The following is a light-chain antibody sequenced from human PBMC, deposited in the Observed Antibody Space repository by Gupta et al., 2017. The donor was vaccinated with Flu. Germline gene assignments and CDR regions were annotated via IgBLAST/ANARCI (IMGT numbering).Light chain of an antibody. Sequence: EIVMIQSALPLPVNPGEPASISCRSSQSLLYSNGYNYLDWYVQKPGQSLQLVLYLNSMRDYGVTARFSGGGSVKDFTLQSSLGEDEDVGLYYGTQDLPTLPLGGGTKLDIK. V-gene: IGKV2-28*01. J-gene: IGKJ4*01. CDR1: QSLLYSNGYNY. CDR3: TQDLPTLP. CDR2: LNS.